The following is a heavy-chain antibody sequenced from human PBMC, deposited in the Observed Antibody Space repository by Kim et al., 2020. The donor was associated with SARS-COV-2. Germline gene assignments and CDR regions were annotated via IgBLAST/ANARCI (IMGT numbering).Heavy chain of an antibody. J-gene: IGHJ4*02. Sequence: SETLSLTCTVSGGSISRSTYYWAWIRQPPGKGLEWIGSIYYSGSTYYNPSLKSRVIISVDTSKDQFSLKLSSVTAADTAVYYCANLGYDFWSSFYPRDYWGQGTLVTVSS. CDR2: IYYSGST. V-gene: IGHV4-39*01. D-gene: IGHD3-3*01. CDR1: GGSISRSTYY. CDR3: ANLGYDFWSSFYPRDY.